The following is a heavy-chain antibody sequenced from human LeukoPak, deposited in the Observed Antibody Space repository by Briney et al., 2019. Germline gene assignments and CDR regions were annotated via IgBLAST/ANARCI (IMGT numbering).Heavy chain of an antibody. Sequence: GGSLRLSCAVSGITLSNYGMIWVSQDPGKGLEWVAGISDSAGRTNYADSVGGRFSISRDNPKSTLYLQMNSLGAVDTAVYFCAKRGVVIRVILVGFHKQAHYFDSWGQGAQVAVSS. D-gene: IGHD3-22*01. CDR2: ISDSAGRT. V-gene: IGHV3-23*01. CDR1: GITLSNYG. J-gene: IGHJ4*02. CDR3: AKRGVVIRVILVGFHKQAHYFDS.